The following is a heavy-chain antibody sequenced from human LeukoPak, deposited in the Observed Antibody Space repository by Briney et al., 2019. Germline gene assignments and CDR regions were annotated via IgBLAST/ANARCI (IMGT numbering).Heavy chain of an antibody. CDR3: ARAPYQTTKRFDD. V-gene: IGHV5-51*01. D-gene: IGHD4-17*01. Sequence: GESLKISCKGSGYSFTSYWIGWVRQIPGKGLEWMGNIYSGESDTSNSPSFQGQITISDNKSISTALLQWSSPTASTAAMYFWARAPYQTTKRFDDWGQGTLVTVSS. CDR2: IYSGESDT. CDR1: GYSFTSYW. J-gene: IGHJ4*02.